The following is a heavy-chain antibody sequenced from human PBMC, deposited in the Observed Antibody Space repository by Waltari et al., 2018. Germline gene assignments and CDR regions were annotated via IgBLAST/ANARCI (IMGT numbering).Heavy chain of an antibody. CDR1: GYKFTDYY. V-gene: IGHV1-69-2*01. CDR2: VDPEDGES. D-gene: IGHD2-8*01. CDR3: ATERPQMVFPPLQY. J-gene: IGHJ4*02. Sequence: EVQLVQSGAEVKKPGATVTISCKASGYKFTDYYVHWVQQAPGKGLEWVGRVDPEDGESVYAEKFQGRLTITADTSTDTAYIELSTLRSEDTALFYCATERPQMVFPPLQYWGQGTLVTVSS.